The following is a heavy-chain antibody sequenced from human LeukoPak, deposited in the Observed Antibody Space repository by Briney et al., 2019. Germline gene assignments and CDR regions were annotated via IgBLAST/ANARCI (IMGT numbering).Heavy chain of an antibody. D-gene: IGHD1-26*01. CDR2: INHNNGGT. J-gene: IGHJ4*02. V-gene: IGHV1-2*02. CDR1: GYTFSGDY. CDR3: ARGGPKPIMGAADC. Sequence: ASVKVSCRASGYTFSGDYIHWMRQAPGQGVEWMGWINHNNGGTNYARKFQGRVTMTRDTSITTTYMELISLRSDDTAVYYCARGGPKPIMGAADCWGQGTLVTVSS.